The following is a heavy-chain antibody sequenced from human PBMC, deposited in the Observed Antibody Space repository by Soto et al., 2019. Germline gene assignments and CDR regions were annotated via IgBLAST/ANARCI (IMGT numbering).Heavy chain of an antibody. D-gene: IGHD3-3*01. Sequence: PLGSLRLSCSASGFPFTNHNMSRLRQAPGKRLDWVSSITSSSSFRNYSASVEGRFSISRDNNKNLVYLQMDXLSAEDTALYYCARDPTLSVFVLVSTEELWAQGGLVAVSS. CDR1: GFPFTNHN. CDR3: ARDPTLSVFVLVSTEEL. CDR2: ITSSSSFR. J-gene: IGHJ4*02. V-gene: IGHV3-21*01.